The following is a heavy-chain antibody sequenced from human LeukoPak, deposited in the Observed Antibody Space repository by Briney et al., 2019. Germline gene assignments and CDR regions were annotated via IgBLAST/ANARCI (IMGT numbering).Heavy chain of an antibody. J-gene: IGHJ5*01. CDR3: ARGEPGTTGTGGHWFDS. Sequence: ETLSLTCTVSGGSLSSYYWSWIRQPPGKGLEWIGYIYYSGSTNYNPSLKSRVTISVDTSKNQFSLKLSSVTAADTAVYYCARGEPGTTGTGGHWFDSWGQGTLVTVSS. CDR1: GGSLSSYY. D-gene: IGHD1-1*01. V-gene: IGHV4-59*01. CDR2: IYYSGST.